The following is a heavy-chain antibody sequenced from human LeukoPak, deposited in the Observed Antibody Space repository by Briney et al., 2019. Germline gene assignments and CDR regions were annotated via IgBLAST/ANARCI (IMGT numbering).Heavy chain of an antibody. CDR1: GGSINNYY. J-gene: IGHJ3*02. V-gene: IGHV4-4*07. CDR3: ARGRYCSPDICSGGDAFDI. D-gene: IGHD2-15*01. CDR2: IYTRGST. Sequence: SETLSLTCTVSGGSINNYYWCWIRQPAGKGLEWIGRIYTRGSTNYNPSLKSRVTMSVDTSKNQFSLKLSSVTAADTAVYYCARGRYCSPDICSGGDAFDIWGQGTMVSVSS.